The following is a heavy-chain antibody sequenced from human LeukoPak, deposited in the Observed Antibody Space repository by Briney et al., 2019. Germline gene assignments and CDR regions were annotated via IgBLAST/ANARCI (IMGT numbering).Heavy chain of an antibody. J-gene: IGHJ6*02. CDR1: RFMVNDHA. D-gene: IGHD3-16*02. CDR2: VFWNGVDK. V-gene: IGHV3-9*01. CDR3: SKDISAGGLDA. Sequence: GGSLTLSCVAPRFMVNDHAMHWVRQTPGKGLEWVAGVFWNGVDKGYADSVKGRFTIFRDNAKNSIYLQMNSLRIEDTALYYCSKDISAGGLDAWGPGTPVTVSS.